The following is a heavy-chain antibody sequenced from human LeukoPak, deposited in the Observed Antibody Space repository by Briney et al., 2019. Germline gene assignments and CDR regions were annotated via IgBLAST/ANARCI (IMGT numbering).Heavy chain of an antibody. CDR1: GFTFSSYG. CDR3: ARARYLPLPDY. CDR2: ISYDGSNE. Sequence: PGRSLRLSCAASGFTFSSYGIHWVRQAPGKGLEWVAVISYDGSNEYYADSVKGRFTISRDNSKNTLYLQMNSLRTEDTAVYYCARARYLPLPDYWGQGTLVTVSS. J-gene: IGHJ4*02. D-gene: IGHD3-16*02. V-gene: IGHV3-30*03.